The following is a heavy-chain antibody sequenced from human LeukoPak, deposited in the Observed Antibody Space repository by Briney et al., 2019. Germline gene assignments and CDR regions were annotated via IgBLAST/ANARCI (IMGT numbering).Heavy chain of an antibody. CDR2: FIPMVGVE. D-gene: IGHD2-15*01. J-gene: IGHJ6*02. CDR3: ARVQAVGVPVAIDAYYSYGMDV. Sequence: SVKVSCKASGGTFSRNAISWVRQAPGQGLEWMGRFIPMVGVETYAQSFQGRVTITADRSTGTAYMELSSLRSEDTAVYYCARVQAVGVPVAIDAYYSYGMDVWGQGTAVTVSS. CDR1: GGTFSRNA. V-gene: IGHV1-69*04.